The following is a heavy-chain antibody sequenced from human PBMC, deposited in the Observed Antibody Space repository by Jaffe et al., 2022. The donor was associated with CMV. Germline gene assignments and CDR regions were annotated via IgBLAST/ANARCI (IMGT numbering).Heavy chain of an antibody. CDR3: ARDRKGRGIAATYYYYMDV. D-gene: IGHD6-13*01. J-gene: IGHJ6*03. CDR2: IYYSGST. V-gene: IGHV4-59*01. CDR1: GGSISSYY. Sequence: QVQLQESGPGLVKPSETLSLTCTVSGGSISSYYWSWIRQPPGKGLEWIGYIYYSGSTNYNPSLKSRVTISVDTSKNQFSLKLSSVTAADTAVYYCARDRKGRGIAATYYYYMDVWGKGTTVTVSS.